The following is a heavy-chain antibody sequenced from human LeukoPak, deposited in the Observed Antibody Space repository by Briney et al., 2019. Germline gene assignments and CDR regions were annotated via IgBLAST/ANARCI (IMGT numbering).Heavy chain of an antibody. CDR3: ARGRGSTRINWFDP. CDR1: GGSFSGYY. Sequence: PSETLSLTCAVYGGSFSGYYWSWIRQPPGKGLEWIGEINHSGSTNYNPSLKSRVTISVDTSKNQFSLKLSSVTAADTAVYYCARGRGSTRINWFDPWGRGTLATVSS. V-gene: IGHV4-34*01. J-gene: IGHJ5*02. D-gene: IGHD2-2*01. CDR2: INHSGST.